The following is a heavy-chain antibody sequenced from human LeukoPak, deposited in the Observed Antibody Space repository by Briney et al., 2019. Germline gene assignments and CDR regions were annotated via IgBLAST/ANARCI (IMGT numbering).Heavy chain of an antibody. CDR1: GFTFSSYG. D-gene: IGHD1-26*01. Sequence: GRSLRLFCAASGFTFSSYGMHWVRQAPGKGLEWVAVIWYDGSNKYYADSVKGRFTISRDNSKNTLYLQMNSLRAEDTAVYYCARDSLVGATYFDYWAREPWSPSPQ. V-gene: IGHV3-33*01. CDR2: IWYDGSNK. CDR3: ARDSLVGATYFDY. J-gene: IGHJ4*02.